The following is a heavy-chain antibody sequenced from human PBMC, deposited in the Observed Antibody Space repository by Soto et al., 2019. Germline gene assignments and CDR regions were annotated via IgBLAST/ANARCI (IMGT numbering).Heavy chain of an antibody. V-gene: IGHV4-38-2*01. J-gene: IGHJ5*02. CDR3: ARVGPWVPYYYDSSPYTFENWFDP. CDR1: GYSISSGYY. D-gene: IGHD3-22*01. Sequence: SETLSLTCAVSGYSISSGYYWGWLRQPPGKGLEWSGSIYHSGSTYYNPSLNSRVTLSIDMTNNHVSLILNSVTAADTAVYYCARVGPWVPYYYDSSPYTFENWFDPWGQGTLVTVSS. CDR2: IYHSGST.